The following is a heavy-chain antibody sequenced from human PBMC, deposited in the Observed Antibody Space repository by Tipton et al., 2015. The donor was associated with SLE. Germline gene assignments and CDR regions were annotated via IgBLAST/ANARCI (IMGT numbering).Heavy chain of an antibody. CDR2: ITDSGDGA. J-gene: IGHJ6*03. CDR3: ARIPRISRPYYMDV. V-gene: IGHV3-23*01. Sequence: GSLRLSCAASGSTFSSYAMSWVRQAPGKGLEWVSAITDSGDGANYADSVKGRFTMSRDNSKNTLYLQMNILRAEDTAVYYCARIPRISRPYYMDVWGKGTTVTVSS. CDR1: GSTFSSYA. D-gene: IGHD2/OR15-2a*01.